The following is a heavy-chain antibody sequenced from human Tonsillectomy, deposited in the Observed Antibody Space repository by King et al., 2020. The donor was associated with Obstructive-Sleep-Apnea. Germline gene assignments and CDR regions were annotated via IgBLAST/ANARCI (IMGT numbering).Heavy chain of an antibody. D-gene: IGHD3-10*01. CDR1: GFTFSSYG. Sequence: VQLVESGGGVVQPGRSLRLSCAASGFTFSSYGMHWVRQAPGKGLEWVAVIWYDGSNKYYADSVKGRFTISRDNSKNTLYLQMNSLRAEDTAVYYCARDGLLWFGESLSYYFDYWGQGTLVTVSS. V-gene: IGHV3-33*01. CDR2: IWYDGSNK. J-gene: IGHJ4*02. CDR3: ARDGLLWFGESLSYYFDY.